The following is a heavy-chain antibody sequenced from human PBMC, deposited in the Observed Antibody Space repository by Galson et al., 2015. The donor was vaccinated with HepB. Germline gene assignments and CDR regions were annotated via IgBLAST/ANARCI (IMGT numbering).Heavy chain of an antibody. CDR1: GYTFTSYD. J-gene: IGHJ6*03. CDR3: ARVGSGYDFWSGYYATYYYYMDV. V-gene: IGHV1-8*02. D-gene: IGHD3-3*01. CDR2: MNPNSGNT. Sequence: SVKVSCKASGYTFTSYDINWVRQATGQGLEWMGWMNPNSGNTGYAQKFQGRVTMTRNTSISTAYMELSSLRSEDTAVHYRARVGSGYDFWSGYYATYYYYMDVWGKGTTVTVSS.